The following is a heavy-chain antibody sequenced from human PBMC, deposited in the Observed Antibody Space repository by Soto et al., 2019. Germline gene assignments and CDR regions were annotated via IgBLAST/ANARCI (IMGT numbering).Heavy chain of an antibody. V-gene: IGHV1-3*01. Sequence: GASVKVSCKASGYTFTDYAIHWVRQAPGQRLEWMGWISAVNGNTKYSQKFQGRVTFAIDTSASAAYMELSSLTSEDTGVFYCGLYSGNYSGLGPSWGQGTLVTVSS. J-gene: IGHJ5*02. CDR3: GLYSGNYSGLGPS. CDR2: ISAVNGNT. CDR1: GYTFTDYA. D-gene: IGHD1-26*01.